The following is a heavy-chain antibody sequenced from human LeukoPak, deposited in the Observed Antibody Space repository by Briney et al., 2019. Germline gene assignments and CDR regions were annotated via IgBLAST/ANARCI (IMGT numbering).Heavy chain of an antibody. Sequence: PSETLSLTCTVSGGSISSSSYYWGWIRQPPGKGLEWIGSIYYSGSTYYNPSLKSRVTISVDTSKNRFSLKLSSVTAADTAVYYCARHGAGFDYWGQGTLVTVSS. CDR3: ARHGAGFDY. CDR2: IYYSGST. V-gene: IGHV4-39*01. D-gene: IGHD1-26*01. J-gene: IGHJ4*02. CDR1: GGSISSSSYY.